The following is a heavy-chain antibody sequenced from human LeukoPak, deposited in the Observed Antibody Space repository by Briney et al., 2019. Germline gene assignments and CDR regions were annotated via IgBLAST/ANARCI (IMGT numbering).Heavy chain of an antibody. CDR2: IYYSGST. CDR3: ARVGSYYYDYYMDV. CDR1: GGSISSGDYY. D-gene: IGHD2-21*01. J-gene: IGHJ6*03. V-gene: IGHV4-30-4*08. Sequence: SETLSLTCTVSGGSISSGDYYWSWIRQPPGKGLEWIGYIYYSGSTYYNPSLKSRVTMSVDTSKNQFSLKLSSVTAADTAVYYCARVGSYYYDYYMDVWGKGTTVTVSS.